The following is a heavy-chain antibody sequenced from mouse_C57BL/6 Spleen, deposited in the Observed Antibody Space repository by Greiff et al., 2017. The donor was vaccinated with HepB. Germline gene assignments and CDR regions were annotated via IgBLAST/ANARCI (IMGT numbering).Heavy chain of an antibody. J-gene: IGHJ1*03. CDR2: IYPGDGDT. CDR3: ARSGTGHWYFDV. V-gene: IGHV1-80*01. CDR1: GYAFSSYW. Sequence: VQLQQSGAELVKPGASVKISCKASGYAFSSYWMNWVKQRPGKGLEWIGQIYPGDGDTNYNGKFKGKATLTADKSSSTAYMQLSSLTSEDSAVYFCARSGTGHWYFDVWGTGTTVTVSS. D-gene: IGHD4-1*01.